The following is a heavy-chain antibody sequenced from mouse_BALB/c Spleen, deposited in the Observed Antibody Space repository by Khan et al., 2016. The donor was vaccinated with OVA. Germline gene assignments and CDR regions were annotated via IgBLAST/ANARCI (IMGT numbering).Heavy chain of an antibody. Sequence: EVELVESGGGLVKPGGSLKLSCAASGFTFSDYYMYWVRQTLEKRLEWFATISDGGSYTSYPDSVKGRFTLSRDNAKNNLYLQMSSLKSEDEARYYCARGGYRSFAFWGQGTLVTVSA. CDR3: ARGGYRSFAF. CDR2: ISDGGSYT. J-gene: IGHJ3*01. V-gene: IGHV5-4*02. D-gene: IGHD2-14*01. CDR1: GFTFSDYY.